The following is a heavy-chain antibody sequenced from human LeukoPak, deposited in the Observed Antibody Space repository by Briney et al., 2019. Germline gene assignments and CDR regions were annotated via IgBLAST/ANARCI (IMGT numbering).Heavy chain of an antibody. CDR1: GGSISSYY. Sequence: SETLSLTCTVSGGSISSYYWSWIRQPPGKGLGWSGYIYYSGSTNYNPSLKSRVTISVDTSKNQFSLKLSSVTAADTAVYYCARHGIVGASVWFDPWGQGTLVTVSP. V-gene: IGHV4-59*08. J-gene: IGHJ5*02. CDR3: ARHGIVGASVWFDP. CDR2: IYYSGST. D-gene: IGHD1-26*01.